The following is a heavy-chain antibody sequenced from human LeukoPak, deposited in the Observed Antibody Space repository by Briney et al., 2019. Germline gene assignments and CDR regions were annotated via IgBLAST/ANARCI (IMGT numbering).Heavy chain of an antibody. D-gene: IGHD6-19*01. V-gene: IGHV3-74*01. J-gene: IGHJ4*02. CDR3: ASGRDSSGWYLIDY. CDR1: GFTFSSYW. Sequence: GGSLRLSCAASGFTFSSYWMHWVRQAPGKGLVWVSRINSEGSSTTYADSVKGRFTISRDNAKSTLYLQMYSLRAEDTAVYYCASGRDSSGWYLIDYWGQGTLVTVSS. CDR2: INSEGSST.